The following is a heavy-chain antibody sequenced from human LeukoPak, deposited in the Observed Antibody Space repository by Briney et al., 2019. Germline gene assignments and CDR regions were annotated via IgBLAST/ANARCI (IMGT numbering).Heavy chain of an antibody. J-gene: IGHJ6*03. D-gene: IGHD2-15*01. Sequence: SETLSLTCAVYGGSFSGYYWSWIRQPPGKGLEWIGEINHSGSTNYNPSLKSRVTISVDTSKNQFSLKLSSVTAADTAVYYCARHVGDYYYYYMDVWGKGTTVTISS. CDR1: GGSFSGYY. V-gene: IGHV4-34*01. CDR2: INHSGST. CDR3: ARHVGDYYYYYMDV.